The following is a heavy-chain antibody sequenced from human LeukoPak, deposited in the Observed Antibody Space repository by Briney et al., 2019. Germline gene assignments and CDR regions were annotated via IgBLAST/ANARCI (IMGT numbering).Heavy chain of an antibody. J-gene: IGHJ6*03. D-gene: IGHD3-10*01. Sequence: KPSETLSLTCTVSGGSISSYYWSWIRQPAGKGLEWIGRIYTSGSTNYNPSLKSRVTMSVDTSRNQFSLKLSSVTAADTAVYYCARGDGSGSYYHMDVWGKGTTVTVSS. V-gene: IGHV4-4*07. CDR2: IYTSGST. CDR3: ARGDGSGSYYHMDV. CDR1: GGSISSYY.